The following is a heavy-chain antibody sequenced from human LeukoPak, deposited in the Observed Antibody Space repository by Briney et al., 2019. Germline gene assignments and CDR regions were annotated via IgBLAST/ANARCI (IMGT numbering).Heavy chain of an antibody. CDR3: ARLFSCGGDCYLFDY. D-gene: IGHD2-21*02. J-gene: IGHJ4*02. CDR2: IYYSGST. Sequence: KSSETLSLTCTVSGRSISSSSYYWRWIRKPPAKGLEWIGSIYYSGSTYYNPSLKRRVTISVDTSKNQFSLKLSSVTAADTAVYYCARLFSCGGDCYLFDYWGQGTLVTVSS. V-gene: IGHV4-39*01. CDR1: GRSISSSSYY.